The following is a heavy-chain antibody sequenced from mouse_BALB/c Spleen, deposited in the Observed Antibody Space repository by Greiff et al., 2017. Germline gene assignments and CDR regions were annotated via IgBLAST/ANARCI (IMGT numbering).Heavy chain of an antibody. D-gene: IGHD1-1*01. J-gene: IGHJ3*01. CDR1: GYSITSDYA. V-gene: IGHV3-2*02. CDR3: ASPHPNAVRGFAY. Sequence: VQLKQSGPGLVKPSQSLSLTCTVTGYSITSDYAWNWIRQFPGNKLEWMGYISYSGSTSYNPSLKSRISITRDTSKNQFFLQLNSVTTEDTATYYCASPHPNAVRGFAYWGQGTLVTVSA. CDR2: ISYSGST.